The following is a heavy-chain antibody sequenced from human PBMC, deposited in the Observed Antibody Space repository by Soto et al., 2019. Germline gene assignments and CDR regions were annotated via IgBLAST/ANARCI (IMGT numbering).Heavy chain of an antibody. CDR1: GGSFSSSSHY. D-gene: IGHD6-19*01. Sequence: SETLSLTCTVSGGSFSSSSHYWVWIRQPPGKGLEWVGSIYYDGRTYYNASLKSRVTISVDTSKNQFSLKLSSVTAADTAVYYCASQAGFYYYYGMDVWGQGTTVTVSS. CDR3: ASQAGFYYYYGMDV. CDR2: IYYDGRT. V-gene: IGHV4-39*01. J-gene: IGHJ6*02.